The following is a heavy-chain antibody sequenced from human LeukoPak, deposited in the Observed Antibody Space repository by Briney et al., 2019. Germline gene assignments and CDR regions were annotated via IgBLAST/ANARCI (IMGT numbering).Heavy chain of an antibody. D-gene: IGHD2-21*01. V-gene: IGHV3-11*01. CDR2: ISVSSSAI. J-gene: IGHJ4*02. Sequence: GGSLRLSCAASGFTFSDYYMTWIRQAPGKGLEWVSGISVSSSAIYYADSVKGRFTISRDNAKNSLFLQMNSLRAEDTAVYYCARDQSYYRVWGQGTLVTVSS. CDR1: GFTFSDYY. CDR3: ARDQSYYRV.